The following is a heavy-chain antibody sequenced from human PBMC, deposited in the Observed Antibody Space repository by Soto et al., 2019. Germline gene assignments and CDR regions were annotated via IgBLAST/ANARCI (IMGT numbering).Heavy chain of an antibody. D-gene: IGHD2-15*01. CDR1: GFTFRNHA. CDR3: ARGDREDILVVVGARPGEYGTDI. J-gene: IGHJ6*02. Sequence: QVQLVESGGGVVQPGGSLRLSCAASGFTFRNHAMHWVRQAPGKGLECLAVIAHDGSNAFYRDSVKGRFTVSRDNSKNTLDLYLNRLRSEDTGVYYCARGDREDILVVVGARPGEYGTDIWGQGTTVIVSS. V-gene: IGHV3-30-3*01. CDR2: IAHDGSNA.